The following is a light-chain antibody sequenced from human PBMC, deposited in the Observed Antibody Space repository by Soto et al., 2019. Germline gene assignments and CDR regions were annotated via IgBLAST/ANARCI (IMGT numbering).Light chain of an antibody. Sequence: QSALTQPPSASGSPGQSVTISCTGTSSDVGGYNYVSWYQQHAGKGPKLMIYEVTKRPSGVPDRFSGSKFGNTASLTVSGLQADDEAAYYCASWDDSLNGWLFGGGTKLTVL. CDR2: EVT. J-gene: IGLJ3*02. V-gene: IGLV2-8*01. CDR3: ASWDDSLNGWL. CDR1: SSDVGGYNY.